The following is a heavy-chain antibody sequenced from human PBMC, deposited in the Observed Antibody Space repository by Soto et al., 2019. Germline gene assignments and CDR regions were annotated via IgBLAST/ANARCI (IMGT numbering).Heavy chain of an antibody. CDR3: ARRRGSSGWKTNFDY. J-gene: IGHJ4*02. V-gene: IGHV3-74*01. D-gene: IGHD6-19*01. CDR1: GFTFSSYW. Sequence: EVQLVESGGGLVQPGGSLRLSCAASGFTFSSYWMQWVRQAPGKGLVWVSRIYSDGSSTSYADSVKGRFTISRDNAKNTLYLQMNSLRAEVTAVYYCARRRGSSGWKTNFDYWGQGTLVTVSS. CDR2: IYSDGSST.